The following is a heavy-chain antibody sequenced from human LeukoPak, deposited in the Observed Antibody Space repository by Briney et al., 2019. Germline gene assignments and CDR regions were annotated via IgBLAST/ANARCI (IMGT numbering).Heavy chain of an antibody. CDR2: INSDGSST. CDR3: ARNKDSSGYYLPGY. V-gene: IGHV3-74*01. Sequence: GGSLRLSCAASGFSLRTYWMHWVRQAPGKGLVWVSRINSDGSSTSYADSVKGRFTISRDNAKNTLYLQMNSLRAEDTAVYYCARNKDSSGYYLPGYWGQGTLVTVSS. J-gene: IGHJ4*02. D-gene: IGHD3-22*01. CDR1: GFSLRTYW.